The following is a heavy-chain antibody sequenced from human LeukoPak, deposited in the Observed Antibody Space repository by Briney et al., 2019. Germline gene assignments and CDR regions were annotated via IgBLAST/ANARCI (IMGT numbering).Heavy chain of an antibody. J-gene: IGHJ6*03. CDR1: GFTFSSYG. Sequence: PGGSLRLSCAASGFTFSSYGMHWLRQAPGKGLEWVAFIRYDGSNKYYADSVKGRFTISRDNSKNTLYLQMNSLRAEDTAVYYCARGHTGTYYYYYMDVWGKGTTVTVSS. V-gene: IGHV3-30*02. D-gene: IGHD4-17*01. CDR2: IRYDGSNK. CDR3: ARGHTGTYYYYYMDV.